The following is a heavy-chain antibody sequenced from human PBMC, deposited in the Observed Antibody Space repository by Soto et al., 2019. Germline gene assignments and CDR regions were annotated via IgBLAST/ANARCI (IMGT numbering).Heavy chain of an antibody. CDR2: ISYDGSNK. CDR1: GFTFSSYG. Sequence: QVQLVESGGGVVQPGRSLRLSCAASGFTFSSYGMHWVRQAPGKGLEWVAVISYDGSNKYYADSVKGRFTISRDNSKNTLYLQMNSLRAEDTAVYYCAKDSPGYGMDVWGQGTTVTVSS. CDR3: AKDSPGYGMDV. V-gene: IGHV3-30*18. J-gene: IGHJ6*02.